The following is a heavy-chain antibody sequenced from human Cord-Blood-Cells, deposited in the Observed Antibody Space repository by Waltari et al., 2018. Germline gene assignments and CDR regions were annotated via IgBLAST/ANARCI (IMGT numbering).Heavy chain of an antibody. Sequence: QVQLVQSGAEVKKPGASVKVSCTASGYTFTSYSMTWVRQAPGQGLEWMGIINPSGGSTSYAQKFQGRVTMTRDTSTSTVYMELSSLRSEDTAVYYCATQASGDSSGYALAYWGQGTLVTVSS. J-gene: IGHJ4*02. V-gene: IGHV1-46*01. D-gene: IGHD3-22*01. CDR1: GYTFTSYS. CDR2: INPSGGST. CDR3: ATQASGDSSGYALAY.